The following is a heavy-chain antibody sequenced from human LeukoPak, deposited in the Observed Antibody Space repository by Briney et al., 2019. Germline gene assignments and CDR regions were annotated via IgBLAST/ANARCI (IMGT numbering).Heavy chain of an antibody. CDR2: IKQDGSEK. D-gene: IGHD2-2*01. CDR1: GFTFSSYW. Sequence: GGSLRLSCAASGFTFSSYWMSWVRQAPGKGLEWVANIKQDGSEKYYVDSVKGRFTISRDNAKNSLYLQMNSLRAEDTAVYYCARGGYCSSSSCYLDYWGQGILATVSS. J-gene: IGHJ4*02. V-gene: IGHV3-7*01. CDR3: ARGGYCSSSSCYLDY.